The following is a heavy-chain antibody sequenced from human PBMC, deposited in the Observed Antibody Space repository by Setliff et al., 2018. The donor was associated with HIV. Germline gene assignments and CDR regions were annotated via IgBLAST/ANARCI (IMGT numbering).Heavy chain of an antibody. D-gene: IGHD3-10*01. V-gene: IGHV1-46*04. CDR1: GYTLTNYY. Sequence: GASVKVSCKASGYTLTNYYMHWVRQAPGQGLEWMGIINPNGVTTSYAQKLQGRVTITRDTSTSTVSMELSRLRSEDTAVYYCARAAVWFGELFSLDYWGQGTLVTVSS. CDR2: INPNGVTT. J-gene: IGHJ4*02. CDR3: ARAAVWFGELFSLDY.